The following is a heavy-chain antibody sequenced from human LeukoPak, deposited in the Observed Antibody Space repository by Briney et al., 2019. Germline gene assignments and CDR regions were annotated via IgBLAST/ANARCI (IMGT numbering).Heavy chain of an antibody. CDR1: GFTFSSYA. CDR2: ISYDGSNK. J-gene: IGHJ4*02. Sequence: GGSLRLSCAASGFTFSSYAMHWVRQAPGKGLEWVAVISYDGSNKYYADSVKGRFTISRDNSKNTLYLQMNSLRAEDTAVYYCARDLVTPDLDYWGQGTLVTVSS. V-gene: IGHV3-30-3*01. CDR3: ARDLVTPDLDY. D-gene: IGHD4-23*01.